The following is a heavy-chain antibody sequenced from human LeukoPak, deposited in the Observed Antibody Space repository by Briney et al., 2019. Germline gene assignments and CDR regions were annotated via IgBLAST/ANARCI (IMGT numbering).Heavy chain of an antibody. Sequence: GRSLRLSCAASGFTFSSYGMHWVRQAPGKGLEGVAVIWNDGSNKFYADSVKGRFTISRDNSKNTLYLQMNSLRADDTAVYYCAIGPKGTYSSSPIDYWGQGTLVTVSS. V-gene: IGHV3-33*01. J-gene: IGHJ4*02. D-gene: IGHD6-13*01. CDR3: AIGPKGTYSSSPIDY. CDR2: IWNDGSNK. CDR1: GFTFSSYG.